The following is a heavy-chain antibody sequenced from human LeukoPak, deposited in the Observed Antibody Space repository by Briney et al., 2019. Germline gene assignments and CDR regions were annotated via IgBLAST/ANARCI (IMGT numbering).Heavy chain of an antibody. CDR2: VTNSGASE. D-gene: IGHD2-8*01. Sequence: GGSLRLSCAASGFTFSPNVMAWVRQAPGKGLEWVSGVTNSGASEYYADSVRGRFTVSRDDAKNTLFLQINHLRVDDTAVYYCARVGSRDGVCSLRDAFDIWGQGTMVTVSS. CDR3: ARVGSRDGVCSLRDAFDI. V-gene: IGHV3-23*01. CDR1: GFTFSPNV. J-gene: IGHJ3*02.